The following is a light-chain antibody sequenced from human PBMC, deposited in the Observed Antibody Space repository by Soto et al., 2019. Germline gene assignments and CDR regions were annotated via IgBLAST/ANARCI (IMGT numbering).Light chain of an antibody. J-gene: IGKJ1*01. V-gene: IGKV2-24*01. CDR2: KVS. CDR1: QSLVHSDGNTY. CDR3: MQATQSLWT. Sequence: IVMTQTPLSSLVTLGQAASISCKSSQSLVHSDGNTYLSWFQQRPSQPPRLLIYKVSDRFSGVPERFSGSGAGTDFTLTISRVEAEDVGVYYCMQATQSLWTFGQGTKVEIK.